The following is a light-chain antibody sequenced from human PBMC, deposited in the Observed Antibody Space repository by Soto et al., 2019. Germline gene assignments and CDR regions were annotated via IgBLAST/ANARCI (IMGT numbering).Light chain of an antibody. CDR1: SGSIASNY. CDR3: QSYDSSNRGVV. J-gene: IGLJ2*01. V-gene: IGLV6-57*02. Sequence: NFMLTQPHSVSESPGKTVTISSTGSSGSIASNYVQWYQQRPGSAPTTVIYEDNQRPSGVPDRFSGSIDSSSNSASLTISGLKTEDEADYYCQSYDSSNRGVVFGGGTKLTVL. CDR2: EDN.